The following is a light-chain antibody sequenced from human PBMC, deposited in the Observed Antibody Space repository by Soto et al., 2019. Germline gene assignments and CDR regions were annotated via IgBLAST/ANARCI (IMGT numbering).Light chain of an antibody. CDR1: RSSVGSNT. J-gene: IGLJ1*01. CDR3: AAWDASLGGFYV. Sequence: QSALTQPPSACGTPGQRVTISCSGSRSSVGSNTVNWYQHLPGTAPKLLIYSNNHRPSGVPDRFSASKAGASASLAISGLQSEDEGDYYCAAWDASLGGFYVFGSGTKVTVL. V-gene: IGLV1-44*01. CDR2: SNN.